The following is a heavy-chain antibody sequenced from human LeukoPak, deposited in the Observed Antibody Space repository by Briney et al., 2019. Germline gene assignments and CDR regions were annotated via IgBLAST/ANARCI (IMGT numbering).Heavy chain of an antibody. CDR2: ISYDGSNK. Sequence: GGSLRLSCAASGFTFSSYAMHWVRQAPGQGLEWVAVISYDGSNKYYADSVKGRFTISRDNSKNTLYLQMNSLRAEDTAVYYCARDMGVRGHYYGMDVWGQGTTVTVSS. CDR1: GFTFSSYA. D-gene: IGHD3-10*01. CDR3: ARDMGVRGHYYGMDV. J-gene: IGHJ6*02. V-gene: IGHV3-30-3*01.